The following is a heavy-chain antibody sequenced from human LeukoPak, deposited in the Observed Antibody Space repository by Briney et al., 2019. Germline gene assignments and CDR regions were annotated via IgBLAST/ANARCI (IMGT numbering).Heavy chain of an antibody. CDR2: IYTSGST. Sequence: SETVSLTCTVSGGSISSGSYYWSWIRQPAGKGLEWIGRIYTSGSTNYNPSLKSRVTISVDTSKNQFSLKLSSVTAADTAVYYCARELVIISNYFDYWGQGTLVTVSS. CDR1: GGSISSGSYY. CDR3: ARELVIISNYFDY. D-gene: IGHD3-9*01. V-gene: IGHV4-61*02. J-gene: IGHJ4*02.